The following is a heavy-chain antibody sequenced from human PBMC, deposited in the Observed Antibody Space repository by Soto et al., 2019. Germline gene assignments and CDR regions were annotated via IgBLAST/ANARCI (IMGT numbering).Heavy chain of an antibody. CDR3: ARQPFMITFGGVITYYGMDV. V-gene: IGHV5-51*01. D-gene: IGHD3-16*02. CDR1: GYSFTSYW. J-gene: IGHJ6*02. CDR2: IYPGDSDT. Sequence: GESLKISCKGSGYSFTSYWIGWVRQMPGKGLEWMGIIYPGDSDTRYSPSFQGQVTISADKSISTAYLQWSSLKASDTAMYYCARQPFMITFGGVITYYGMDVWGQGTTVTVS.